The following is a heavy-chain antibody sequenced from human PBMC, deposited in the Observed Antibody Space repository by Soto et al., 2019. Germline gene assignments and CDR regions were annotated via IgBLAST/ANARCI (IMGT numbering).Heavy chain of an antibody. CDR2: ISWNSGSI. J-gene: IGHJ5*02. V-gene: IGHV3-9*01. D-gene: IGHD6-19*01. CDR3: AKDIKGWLGGWFDP. Sequence: GGSLRLSCAASGFTFDDYAMHWVRQAPGKGLEWVSGISWNSGSIGYADSVKGRFTISRDNAKNSLYLQMNSLRAEDTALYYCAKDIKGWLGGWFDPWGQGTLVTVSS. CDR1: GFTFDDYA.